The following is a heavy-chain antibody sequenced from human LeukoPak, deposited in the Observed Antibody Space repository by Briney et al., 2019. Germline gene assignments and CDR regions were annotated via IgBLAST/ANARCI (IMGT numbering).Heavy chain of an antibody. CDR3: ARDPYGSGSF. CDR1: GFTFSSYW. Sequence: GGSLRLSCAASGFTFSSYWTHWVRQAPGKGLVWVSRINGDGSSTSYADSVKGRFTISRDNAKNTLYLQMNSLRAEDTAVYYCARDPYGSGSFWGQGTLVTVAS. V-gene: IGHV3-74*01. CDR2: INGDGSST. D-gene: IGHD3-10*01. J-gene: IGHJ4*02.